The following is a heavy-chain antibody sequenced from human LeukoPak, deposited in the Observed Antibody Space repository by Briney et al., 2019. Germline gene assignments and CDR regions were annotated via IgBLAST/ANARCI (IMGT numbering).Heavy chain of an antibody. J-gene: IGHJ4*02. CDR1: GGTFSSYA. D-gene: IGHD3-10*01. CDR2: IIPILGIA. Sequence: SVKVSCKASGGTFSSYAISWVRQAPGQGLEWMGRIIPILGIANYAQKFQGRVTITADKSTSTAYMELSSLRSEDTAVYYCARAVGQYYYGSGSLDSTETLDYWGQGTLVTVSS. CDR3: ARAVGQYYYGSGSLDSTETLDY. V-gene: IGHV1-69*04.